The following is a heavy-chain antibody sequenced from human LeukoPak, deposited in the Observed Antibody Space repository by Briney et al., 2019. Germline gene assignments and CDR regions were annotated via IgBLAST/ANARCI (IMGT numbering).Heavy chain of an antibody. V-gene: IGHV4-38-2*02. CDR3: AKGIKCSSLSCDAFGP. D-gene: IGHD2-2*01. J-gene: IGHJ5*02. CDR1: GDSISNGYY. Sequence: SDTLSLTCTVSGDSISNGYYWGWIRQSPGKGLEWIGSIYHSGGSNYNPSLHRRVTMSVDKSKSQFSLSLRSVTAADTAVYYCAKGIKCSSLSCDAFGPWGQGTPVTASS. CDR2: IYHSGGS.